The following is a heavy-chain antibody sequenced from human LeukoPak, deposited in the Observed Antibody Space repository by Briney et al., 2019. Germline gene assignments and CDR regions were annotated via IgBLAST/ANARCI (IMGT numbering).Heavy chain of an antibody. CDR1: GDSISTHY. CDR3: ARARIAVSYFDY. Sequence: SETLCLTCTVSGDSISTHYWSWIRQPPGKGLEWIGYVYYTGSTNHNPSLRSRVTISVDTSNNQFSLKLSSVTAADTAVYYCARARIAVSYFDYWGQGALVTVSS. V-gene: IGHV4-59*11. J-gene: IGHJ4*02. D-gene: IGHD6-6*01. CDR2: VYYTGST.